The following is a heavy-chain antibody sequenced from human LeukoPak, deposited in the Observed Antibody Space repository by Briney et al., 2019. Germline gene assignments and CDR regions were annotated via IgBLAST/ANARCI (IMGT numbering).Heavy chain of an antibody. CDR1: GFTFSSYA. CDR2: ISGSGGST. Sequence: GGPLRLSCAASGFTFSSYAMSWVRQAPGKGLEWVSAISGSGGSTYYADSVKGRFTISGDNSKNTLYLQMNSLRAEDTAVYYCAELGITMIGGVWGKGTTVTISS. CDR3: AELGITMIGGV. D-gene: IGHD3-10*02. J-gene: IGHJ6*04. V-gene: IGHV3-23*01.